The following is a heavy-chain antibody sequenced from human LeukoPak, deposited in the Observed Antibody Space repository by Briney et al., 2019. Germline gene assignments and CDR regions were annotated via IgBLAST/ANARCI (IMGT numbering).Heavy chain of an antibody. CDR1: GGSISSSSYY. V-gene: IGHV4-39*01. CDR2: IYYSGST. Sequence: SETLSLTCTVSGGSISSSSYYWGWIRQPPGKGLEWIGSIYYSGSTYYNPSLKSRVTISVDTSKNQFSLKLSSVTAADTAVYYCASLKAVVPAFDYWGQGTLVTVSS. J-gene: IGHJ4*02. CDR3: ASLKAVVPAFDY. D-gene: IGHD2-2*01.